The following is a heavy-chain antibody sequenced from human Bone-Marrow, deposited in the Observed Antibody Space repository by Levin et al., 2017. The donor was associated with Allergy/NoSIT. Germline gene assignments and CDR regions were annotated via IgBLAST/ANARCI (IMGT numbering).Heavy chain of an antibody. CDR2: ISSDGNEK. CDR3: ARDKIPASANARARERPYHHCGMDV. V-gene: IGHV3-30*09. CDR1: GFTFSTVP. J-gene: IGHJ6*02. Sequence: QPGGSLRLSCAGSGFTFSTVPMHWVRQSRDKGLEWVAVISSDGNEKYYADSVKGRFDIFRDNSKDTLYLQMDSLESGDTGRYFCARDKIPASANARARERPYHHCGMDVWGPGTSVTVSS. D-gene: IGHD6-6*01.